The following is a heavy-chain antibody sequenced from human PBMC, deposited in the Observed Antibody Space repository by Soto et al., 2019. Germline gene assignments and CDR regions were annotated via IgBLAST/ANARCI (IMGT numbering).Heavy chain of an antibody. V-gene: IGHV4-39*01. Sequence: QLHLQESGPGLVKPSETLSLTCTVSNDSIRSGTYYWAWIRQPPGRGLEWIGSLSYLGTTDYKPSLKSRVTISTDASKNPFSLKLTSMTAADTAVYYCATGRSDSGWYEEHFWGPGTLVTVSS. CDR2: LSYLGTT. CDR3: ATGRSDSGWYEEHF. J-gene: IGHJ4*02. D-gene: IGHD6-19*01. CDR1: NDSIRSGTYY.